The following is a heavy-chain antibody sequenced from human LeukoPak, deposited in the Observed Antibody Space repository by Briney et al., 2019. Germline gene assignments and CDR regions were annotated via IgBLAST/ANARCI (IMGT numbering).Heavy chain of an antibody. D-gene: IGHD3-16*02. V-gene: IGHV4-39*07. CDR2: IYYSGST. Sequence: SETLSLTCTVSGGSISSSSYYWGWIRQPPGKGLKWIGSIYYSGSTYYNPSLKSRVTISVDTSKNQFSLKLSSVTAADTAVYYCARDPPYYDYVWGTYRYPDYWGQGTLVTVSS. J-gene: IGHJ4*02. CDR1: GGSISSSSYY. CDR3: ARDPPYYDYVWGTYRYPDY.